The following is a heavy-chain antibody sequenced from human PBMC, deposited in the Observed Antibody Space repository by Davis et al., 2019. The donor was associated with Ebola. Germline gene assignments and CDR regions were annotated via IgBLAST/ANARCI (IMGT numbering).Heavy chain of an antibody. CDR1: GVSFSTFW. J-gene: IGHJ4*02. D-gene: IGHD6-19*01. CDR3: ASSSGWLMSKDY. CDR2: INNDGSNT. Sequence: HTGGSLRLSCAASGVSFSTFWMHWVRQAPGKGLVWVSRINNDGSNTIYAGSVEGRFTISRDNAKNTLYLQMNSPRAEDTAVYYCASSSGWLMSKDYWGQGTLVTVSS. V-gene: IGHV3-74*01.